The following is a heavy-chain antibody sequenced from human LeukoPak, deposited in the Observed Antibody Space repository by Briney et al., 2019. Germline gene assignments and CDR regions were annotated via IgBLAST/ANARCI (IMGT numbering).Heavy chain of an antibody. Sequence: PSGTLSLTCAVSGGSISSSNWWSWVRQPPGKGLEWIGEIYHSGSTNYNPSLKSRVTISVDKSKNQFSLKLSSVTAEDTAVYYCARVVVGGSRHRLNDFGGQGTLVTVSS. CDR3: ARVVVGGSRHRLNDF. CDR1: GGSISSSNW. J-gene: IGHJ4*02. CDR2: IYHSGST. V-gene: IGHV4-4*02. D-gene: IGHD3-16*01.